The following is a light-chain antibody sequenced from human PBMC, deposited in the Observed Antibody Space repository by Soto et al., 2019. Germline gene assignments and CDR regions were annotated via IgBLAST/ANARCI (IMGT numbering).Light chain of an antibody. V-gene: IGKV3-15*01. CDR2: DAS. J-gene: IGKJ4*01. CDR3: QQLNKWPTT. CDR1: ESVSTN. Sequence: EIVLTQSPATVSLSPGERATLSCGASESVSTNLAWYQQRPGQAPRLLVYDASTMATGIAERFSGSGSGTEFTLTISSLQSEDFAVYVCQQLNKWPTTFGAGTRVEI.